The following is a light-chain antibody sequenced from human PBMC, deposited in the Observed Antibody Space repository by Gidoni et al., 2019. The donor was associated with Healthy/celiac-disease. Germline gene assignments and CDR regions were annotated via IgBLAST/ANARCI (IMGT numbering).Light chain of an antibody. CDR2: EGS. J-gene: IGLJ2*01. V-gene: IGLV2-23*03. Sequence: QSALTQPASVSGSPGQAITISFTGTSSDVGSYNLVSWYQPHPGKAPKLMIYEGSKRPSGVSNRFSGSKSGNTASLTISGLQAEDEADYYCCSYAGSSTFVFGGGTKLTVL. CDR1: SSDVGSYNL. CDR3: CSYAGSSTFV.